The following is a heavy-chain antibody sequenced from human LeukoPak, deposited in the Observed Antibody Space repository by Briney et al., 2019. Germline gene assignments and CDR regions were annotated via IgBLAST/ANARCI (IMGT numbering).Heavy chain of an antibody. CDR2: INHSGST. CDR1: SGSFSGYY. CDR3: ARNTYYYDSARVSVFDY. D-gene: IGHD3-22*01. V-gene: IGHV4-34*01. Sequence: SETLSLTCAVYSGSFSGYYWSWIRQPPGKGLEWIGEINHSGSTNYNPSPKSRVTISVDTSKNQFSLKLSSVTAADTAVYYCARNTYYYDSARVSVFDYWGQGTLVTVSS. J-gene: IGHJ4*02.